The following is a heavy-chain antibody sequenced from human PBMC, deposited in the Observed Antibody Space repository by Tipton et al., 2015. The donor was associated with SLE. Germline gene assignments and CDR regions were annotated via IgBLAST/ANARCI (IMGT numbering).Heavy chain of an antibody. Sequence: SLRLSCAASGFTFSSYWMTWVRQAPGKGLVWISEIDSQGSVTNYADSVEGRFSIFRDNAKNTLFLEMNNLRVDDTAFYYCASLSAPSDYWGQGTLVTVSS. CDR2: IDSQGSVT. CDR1: GFTFSSYW. V-gene: IGHV3-74*01. CDR3: ASLSAPSDY. J-gene: IGHJ4*02.